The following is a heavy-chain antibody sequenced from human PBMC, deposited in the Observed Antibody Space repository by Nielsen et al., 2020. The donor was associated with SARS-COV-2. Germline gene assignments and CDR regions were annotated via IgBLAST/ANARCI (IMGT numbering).Heavy chain of an antibody. CDR2: IWYDGSNK. Sequence: GGSLRLSCAASGFTFSSYAMSWVRQAPGKGLEWVAVIWYDGSNKYYADSVKGRFTISRDNSKNTLYLQMNSLRAEDTAVYYCARDTWYYGMDVWGQGTTVTVSS. D-gene: IGHD3-16*01. V-gene: IGHV3-33*08. CDR1: GFTFSSYA. J-gene: IGHJ6*02. CDR3: ARDTWYYGMDV.